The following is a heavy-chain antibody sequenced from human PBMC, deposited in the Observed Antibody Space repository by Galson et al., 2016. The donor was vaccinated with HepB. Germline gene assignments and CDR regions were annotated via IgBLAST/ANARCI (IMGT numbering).Heavy chain of an antibody. J-gene: IGHJ5*02. CDR1: GVNFRDLW. CDR2: IKGMADGETV. Sequence: SLRLSCAASGVNFRDLWMNWVRQAPGRGLEGGGRIKGMADGETVYYDATVVGRFSVFSDDSKATLYLQMNSLNTEDAALYYCVTDRPYTGMVDFVTWGQGTLVTVSS. CDR3: VTDRPYTGMVDFVT. D-gene: IGHD1-14*01. V-gene: IGHV3-15*01.